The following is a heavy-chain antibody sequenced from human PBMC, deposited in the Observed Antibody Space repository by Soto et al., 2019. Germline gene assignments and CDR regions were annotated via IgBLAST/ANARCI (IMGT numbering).Heavy chain of an antibody. Sequence: SETLSLTCAVYGGSFSGYYWSWIRQPPGKGLEWIGEINHSGSTDYNPSLKSRVTISVDTSKNQFSLKLSSVTAADTAVYYCARGGFGDSSSSNWFDPWGQGTLATVSS. J-gene: IGHJ5*02. CDR2: INHSGST. V-gene: IGHV4-34*01. D-gene: IGHD6-6*01. CDR3: ARGGFGDSSSSNWFDP. CDR1: GGSFSGYY.